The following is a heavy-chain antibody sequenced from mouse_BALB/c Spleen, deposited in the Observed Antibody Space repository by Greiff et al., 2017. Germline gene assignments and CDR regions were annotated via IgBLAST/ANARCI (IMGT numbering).Heavy chain of an antibody. CDR1: GYTFTSYY. D-gene: IGHD3-1*01. CDR2: IYPGNVNT. J-gene: IGHJ4*01. CDR3: ARASSGYVNYAMDY. V-gene: IGHV1S56*01. Sequence: VQGVESGPELVKPGASVRISCKASGYTFTSYYIHWVKQRPGQGLEWIGWIYPGNVNTKYNEKFKGKATLTADKSSSTAYMQLSSLTSEDSAVYFCARASSGYVNYAMDYWGQGTSVTVSS.